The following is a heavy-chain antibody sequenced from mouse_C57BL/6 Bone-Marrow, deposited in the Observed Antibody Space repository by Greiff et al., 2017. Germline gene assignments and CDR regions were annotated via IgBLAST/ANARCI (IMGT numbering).Heavy chain of an antibody. CDR2: IWSGGST. CDR1: GFSLTSYG. V-gene: IGHV2-2*01. Sequence: VHLVESGPGLVQPSQSLSITCTVSGFSLTSYGVHWVRQSPGKGLEWLGVIWSGGSTDYNAAFISRLSISKDNSKSQVFFKMNSLQADDTAIYYCARGLLGRGLYYAMDYWGQGTSVTVSS. CDR3: ARGLLGRGLYYAMDY. J-gene: IGHJ4*01. D-gene: IGHD4-1*01.